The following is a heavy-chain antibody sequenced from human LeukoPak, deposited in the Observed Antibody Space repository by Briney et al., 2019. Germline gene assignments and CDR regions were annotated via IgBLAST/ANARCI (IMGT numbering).Heavy chain of an antibody. Sequence: GGSLRLSCAASGFTFSGSTMNWVRQAPGKGLEWVSFISTSSSYIYYADSVKGRFTISRDNAKNSLYLQMNSLRAEDTAVYYCARFTGQFGGLDYWGQGTLVTVSS. D-gene: IGHD3-10*01. CDR1: GFTFSGST. V-gene: IGHV3-21*01. CDR2: ISTSSSYI. CDR3: ARFTGQFGGLDY. J-gene: IGHJ4*02.